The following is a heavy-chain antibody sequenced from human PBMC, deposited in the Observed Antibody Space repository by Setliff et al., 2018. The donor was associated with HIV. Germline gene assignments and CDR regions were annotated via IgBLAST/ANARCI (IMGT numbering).Heavy chain of an antibody. V-gene: IGHV4-34*01. CDR1: GGSFTSYY. Sequence: PSETLSLTCAVYGGSFTSYYWTWIRQAPGKDLEWIGEITPSGATNYLPSLKSRVTMSLDTSKNQFSLRLASVTAADTAVYYCTRQAWDSKSSGYFSDYWGQGTLVTVSS. CDR3: TRQAWDSKSSGYFSDY. CDR2: ITPSGAT. J-gene: IGHJ4*02. D-gene: IGHD3-22*01.